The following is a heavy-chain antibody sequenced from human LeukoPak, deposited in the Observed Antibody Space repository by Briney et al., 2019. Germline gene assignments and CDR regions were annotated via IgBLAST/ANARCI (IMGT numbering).Heavy chain of an antibody. CDR3: ARGGYYYDSSGYYSFDY. D-gene: IGHD3-22*01. V-gene: IGHV4-59*10. CDR2: IYTSGST. J-gene: IGHJ4*02. Sequence: SETLSLTCAVYGGSFSSYYWSWIRQPAGKGLEWIGRIYTSGSTNYNPSLKSRVTMSVDTSKNQFSLKLSSVTAADTAVYYCARGGYYYDSSGYYSFDYWGQGTLVTVSS. CDR1: GGSFSSYY.